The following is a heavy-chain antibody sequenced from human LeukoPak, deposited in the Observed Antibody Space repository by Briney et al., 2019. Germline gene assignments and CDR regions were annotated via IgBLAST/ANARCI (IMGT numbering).Heavy chain of an antibody. D-gene: IGHD2-2*01. CDR3: ASVGCSSTSCHGEYYYYMDV. Sequence: SVKVSCKASGGTFSSYTISWVRQAPGQGLEWMGRIIPILGIANYAQKFQGRVTITADKSTSTAYMELSSLRSEDTAVYYCASVGCSSTSCHGEYYYYMDVWGKGATVTVSS. CDR2: IIPILGIA. CDR1: GGTFSSYT. V-gene: IGHV1-69*02. J-gene: IGHJ6*03.